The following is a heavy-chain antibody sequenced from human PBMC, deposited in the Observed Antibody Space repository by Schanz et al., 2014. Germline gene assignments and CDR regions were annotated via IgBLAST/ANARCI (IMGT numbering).Heavy chain of an antibody. V-gene: IGHV3-21*02. CDR2: IFSSSTYI. Sequence: EVQVVESGGGLVRPGGSLRLSCSGFTVSAYSANWVRQAPGKGLEWVSSIFSSSTYIYYADSMKGRFTISRDNAKNSLYLQMNSLRAEDTAVYYCAKGRTSMVYDMDVWGQGTTVTVSS. J-gene: IGHJ6*02. D-gene: IGHD5-18*01. CDR3: AKGRTSMVYDMDV. CDR1: GFTVSAYS.